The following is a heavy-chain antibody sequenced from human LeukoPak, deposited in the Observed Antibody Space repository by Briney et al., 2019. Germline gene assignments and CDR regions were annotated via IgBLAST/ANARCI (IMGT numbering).Heavy chain of an antibody. CDR3: ANGSGYDPGRSGVTADYYYYGMDV. V-gene: IGHV1-2*02. CDR1: GYSFVGYY. J-gene: IGHJ6*02. D-gene: IGHD5-12*01. Sequence: ASVKVSCEASGYSFVGYYLHWVRQAPGQGLEWMGWFNPNSGGTNHAQKFQGRVTMTRDPSISAAYMELSRLRPDDTAVYYCANGSGYDPGRSGVTADYYYYGMDVWGQGTTVTVSS. CDR2: FNPNSGGT.